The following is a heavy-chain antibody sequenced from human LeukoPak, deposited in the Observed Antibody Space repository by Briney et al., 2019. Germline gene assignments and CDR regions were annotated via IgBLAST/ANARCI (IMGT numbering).Heavy chain of an antibody. Sequence: GGSLRLSCAASGFIFSSYAMSWVRQAPGKGLEWVSAISVSGGSTYYADSVKGRFTISRDNAKNSLYLQMNSLRAEDTAVYYCARKYCSSTSCLFDYWGQGTLVTVSS. D-gene: IGHD2-2*01. J-gene: IGHJ4*02. CDR2: ISVSGGST. V-gene: IGHV3-23*01. CDR1: GFIFSSYA. CDR3: ARKYCSSTSCLFDY.